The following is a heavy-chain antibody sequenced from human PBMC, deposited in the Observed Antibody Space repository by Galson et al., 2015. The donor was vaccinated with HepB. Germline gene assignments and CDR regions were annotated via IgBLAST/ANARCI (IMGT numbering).Heavy chain of an antibody. V-gene: IGHV4-30-4*01. CDR1: GGSISSGDYC. J-gene: IGHJ6*02. Sequence: TLSLTCTVSGGSISSGDYCWSWIRQPPGKGLEWIGYIYYSGSTYYNPSLKSRVTISVDTSKNQFSLKLSSVTAADTAVYYCARRSRDYYYGMDVWGQGTTVTVSS. CDR3: ARRSRDYYYGMDV. CDR2: IYYSGST.